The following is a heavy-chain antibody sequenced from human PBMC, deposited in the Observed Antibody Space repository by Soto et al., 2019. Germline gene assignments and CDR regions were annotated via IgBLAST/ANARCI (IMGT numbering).Heavy chain of an antibody. CDR2: ISSDSYYI. J-gene: IGHJ6*02. Sequence: EVQLVESGGGLVEPGGSLRLSCAPSGLSFSTHSMNWVRQAPGKGLEWVSSISSDSYYIYYADSVKGRFTISRDNAKSWLDLQMTSLRADYTGVYYCARNRNPSSKTHGMDVWGQGTTVTVSS. CDR1: GLSFSTHS. V-gene: IGHV3-21*01. CDR3: ARNRNPSSKTHGMDV.